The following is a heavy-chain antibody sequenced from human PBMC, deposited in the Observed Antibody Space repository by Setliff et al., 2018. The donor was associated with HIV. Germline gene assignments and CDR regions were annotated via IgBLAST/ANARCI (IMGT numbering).Heavy chain of an antibody. Sequence: ASVKVSCKASGYTFTTYDINWVRQAAGQGLEWMGWMNPNSGNTGYAQRFQGRLTMTRNTSISTAYMELNSLMSEDTAVYFCARDPYDTSENPYDPWGQGTLVTVSS. CDR2: MNPNSGNT. D-gene: IGHD3-16*01. CDR3: ARDPYDTSENPYDP. V-gene: IGHV1-8*02. CDR1: GYTFTTYD. J-gene: IGHJ5*02.